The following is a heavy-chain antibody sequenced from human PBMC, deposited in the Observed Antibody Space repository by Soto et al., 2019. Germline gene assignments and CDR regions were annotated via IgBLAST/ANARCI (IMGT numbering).Heavy chain of an antibody. J-gene: IGHJ4*02. CDR3: ARGNDFWSGSLYYFDY. CDR1: GFTFSDYY. CDR2: ISSSGSTI. V-gene: IGHV3-11*01. Sequence: GSLRLSCAASGFTFSDYYMSWIRQAPGKGLEWVSYISSSGSTIYYADSVKGRFTISRDNAKNSLYLQMNSLRAEDTAVYYCARGNDFWSGSLYYFDYWGQGTLVTVSS. D-gene: IGHD3-3*01.